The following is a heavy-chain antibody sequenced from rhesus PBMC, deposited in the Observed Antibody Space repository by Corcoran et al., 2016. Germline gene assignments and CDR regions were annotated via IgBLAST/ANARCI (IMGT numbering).Heavy chain of an antibody. V-gene: IGHV4-160*01. CDR1: GGSLSSHY. Sequence: QVQLQESGPGLVKPSETLSLTCALPGGSLSSHYSSWLRQPPRKGREWIGRISGSGGSTDYNPSLKSRVTISTDTSKNQFSLKLSSVTAADTAVYYCARDGPRGSGYYAHDYWGQGVLVTVSS. D-gene: IGHD3-28*01. J-gene: IGHJ4*01. CDR2: ISGSGGST. CDR3: ARDGPRGSGYYAHDY.